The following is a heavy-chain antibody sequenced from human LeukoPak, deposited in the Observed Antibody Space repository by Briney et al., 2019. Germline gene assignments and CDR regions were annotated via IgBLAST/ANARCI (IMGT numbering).Heavy chain of an antibody. CDR2: VSTYDADT. CDR3: ARGDYFDY. V-gene: IGHV1-18*01. D-gene: IGHD3-10*01. J-gene: IGHJ4*02. Sequence: ASVKVSCKASGYTFSNYGISWVRQAPGQGLEWVGWVSTYDADTNYAQKLQGRVTMTTDTSTSTAYMELRSLTSDDAAVHYCARGDYFDYWGQGTLVTVSS. CDR1: GYTFSNYG.